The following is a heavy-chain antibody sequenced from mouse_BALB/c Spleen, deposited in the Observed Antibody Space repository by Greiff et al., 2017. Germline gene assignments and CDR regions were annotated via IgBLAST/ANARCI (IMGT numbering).Heavy chain of an antibody. CDR3: ARRGGYTDY. J-gene: IGHJ2*01. D-gene: IGHD2-2*01. CDR1: GYAFSSYW. Sequence: VHLVESGAELVRPGSSVKISCKASGYAFSSYWMNWVKQRPGQGLEWIGQIYPGDGDTNYNGKFKGKATLTADKSSSTAYMQLSSLTSEDSAVYFCARRGGYTDYWGQGTTLTVSS. V-gene: IGHV1-80*01. CDR2: IYPGDGDT.